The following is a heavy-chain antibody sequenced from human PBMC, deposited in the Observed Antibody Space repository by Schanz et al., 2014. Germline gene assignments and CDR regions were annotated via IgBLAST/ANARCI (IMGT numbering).Heavy chain of an antibody. J-gene: IGHJ4*02. CDR3: TRDDWRSSSRFDS. Sequence: QVHLVQSGSELKKPGASVKVSCRASGYTLTDFALNWVRQAPGQGLEWMGWINTNTGNPTYAQGFGGRFVFSLDTSVTTAYLQINSLDADDTAVYYCTRDDWRSSSRFDSGGQGTLVTVSS. CDR2: INTNTGNP. D-gene: IGHD6-13*01. CDR1: GYTLTDFA. V-gene: IGHV7-4-1*02.